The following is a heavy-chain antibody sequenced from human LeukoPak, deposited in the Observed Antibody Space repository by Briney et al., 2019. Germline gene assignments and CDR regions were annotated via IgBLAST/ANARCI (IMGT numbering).Heavy chain of an antibody. CDR3: ARVFPDYGDYGNWFDP. D-gene: IGHD4-17*01. Sequence: ASVKVSCKASGGTFSSHTISWVRQAPGQGLEWMGRIIPILGIANYAQKFQGRVTITADKSTSTAYMELSSLRSEDTAVYYCARVFPDYGDYGNWFDPWGQGTLVTVSS. V-gene: IGHV1-69*02. J-gene: IGHJ5*02. CDR1: GGTFSSHT. CDR2: IIPILGIA.